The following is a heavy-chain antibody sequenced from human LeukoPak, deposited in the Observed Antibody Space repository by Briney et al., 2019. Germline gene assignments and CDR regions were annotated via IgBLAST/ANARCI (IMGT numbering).Heavy chain of an antibody. D-gene: IGHD3-22*01. V-gene: IGHV4-61*02. CDR1: SGSISSGTYY. Sequence: SETLSLTCTVSSGSISSGTYYWSWLRQPAGKGLEWIGRIYSSGSTNYNPSLKSRVTISVDTSKNQFSLKLSSVTAADTAVYYCARDRVYYDSSGSSPGFDYWGQGTLVTVSS. J-gene: IGHJ4*02. CDR3: ARDRVYYDSSGSSPGFDY. CDR2: IYSSGST.